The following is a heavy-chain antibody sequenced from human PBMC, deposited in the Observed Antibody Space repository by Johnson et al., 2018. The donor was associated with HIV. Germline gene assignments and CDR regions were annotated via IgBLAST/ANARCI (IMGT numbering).Heavy chain of an antibody. V-gene: IGHV3-25*03. CDR2: VNPNGGST. Sequence: VQLVESGGGLAKPAWSPRLSCAASQFTVSSYYMNCVRQAPGNGLELVGQVNPNGGSTYYADSVKGRFTISRDNAKNSLYLQMNSLRAEDTAVYYCARQKRYWRNAFDIWGQGTIVTVSS. J-gene: IGHJ3*02. CDR1: QFTVSSYY. CDR3: ARQKRYWRNAFDI. D-gene: IGHD3-9*01.